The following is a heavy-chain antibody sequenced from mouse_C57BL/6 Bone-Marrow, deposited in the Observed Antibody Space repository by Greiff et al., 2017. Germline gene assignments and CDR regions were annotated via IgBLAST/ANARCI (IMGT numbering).Heavy chain of an antibody. CDR2: INPSSGYP. CDR3: ARKDGSSYGY. J-gene: IGHJ2*01. D-gene: IGHD1-1*01. V-gene: IGHV1-4*01. Sequence: QVQLTESGAELARPGASVKMSCKASGYTFTSYTMHWVKQRPGQGLEWIGYINPSSGYPKYNQKFKDKATLTADKSSSTAYMQLSSLTSEDSAVYYCARKDGSSYGYWGQGTTLTVSS. CDR1: GYTFTSYT.